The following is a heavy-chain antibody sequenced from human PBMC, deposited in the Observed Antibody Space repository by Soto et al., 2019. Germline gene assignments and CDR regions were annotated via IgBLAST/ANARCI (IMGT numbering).Heavy chain of an antibody. V-gene: IGHV4-39*01. D-gene: IGHD5-18*01. CDR1: GGSISSSSYY. J-gene: IGHJ6*02. CDR2: IYYSGST. CDR3: ACIFSGGYGYGFYYYGMDV. Sequence: PSETLSLTCTVSGGSISSSSYYWGWIRQPPGKGLEWIGSIYYSGSTYYNPSLKSRVTISVDTSTNQFSLKLSSVTAADTAVYYCACIFSGGYGYGFYYYGMDVWGQGTKVTVSS.